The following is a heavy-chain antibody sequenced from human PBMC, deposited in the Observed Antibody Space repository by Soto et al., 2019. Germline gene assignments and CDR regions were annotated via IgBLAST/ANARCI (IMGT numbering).Heavy chain of an antibody. V-gene: IGHV3-7*04. J-gene: IGHJ4*02. CDR2: IKQDGSEI. Sequence: EVQLVESGGGLVQPGGSLILSCVASGFTFRRRWMNWFRHVPGKGLERVANIKQDGSEIHYVDSVKGRFTISRDNAKNSLYLQRNSLRVDDTAVYHCVRSSGWTGDFWGQGILVTVSS. CDR1: GFTFRRRW. D-gene: IGHD3-10*01. CDR3: VRSSGWTGDF.